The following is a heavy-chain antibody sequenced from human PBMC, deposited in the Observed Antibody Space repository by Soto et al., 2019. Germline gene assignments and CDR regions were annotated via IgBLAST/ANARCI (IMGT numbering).Heavy chain of an antibody. J-gene: IGHJ4*02. CDR3: ARGWGNYVGVNDY. CDR2: ISGDNGKR. Sequence: QLVQCGAEVKRPGASVKVSCKASGYTFNTFGISWVRQAPGQGPEWMGCISGDNGKRDYSRKLQGRITLTTDPFTETSNMELRSLPSDDTAVYYGARGWGNYVGVNDYWGQGALVTVSS. V-gene: IGHV1-18*01. CDR1: GYTFNTFG. D-gene: IGHD1-7*01.